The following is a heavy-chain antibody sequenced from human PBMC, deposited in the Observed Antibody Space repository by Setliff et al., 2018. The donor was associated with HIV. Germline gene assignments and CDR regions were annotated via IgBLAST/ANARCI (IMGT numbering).Heavy chain of an antibody. CDR2: INHIGGNT. CDR3: ARSAVVVPADYNFWSGYPTAHAFDI. J-gene: IGHJ3*02. CDR1: GGSFSGHY. V-gene: IGHV4-34*01. Sequence: PSETLSLTCAVYGGSFSGHYWSWIRQSPGKGLEWIGEINHIGGNTNHNPSLKSRVTISVDTSKKQFSLKLSSVTAADTAVYYCARSAVVVPADYNFWSGYPTAHAFDIWGQGTMVTVS. D-gene: IGHD3-3*01.